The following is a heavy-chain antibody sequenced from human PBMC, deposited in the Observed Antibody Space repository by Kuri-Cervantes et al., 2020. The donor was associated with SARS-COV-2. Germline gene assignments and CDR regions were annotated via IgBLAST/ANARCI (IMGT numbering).Heavy chain of an antibody. CDR3: ARGGRYYFDY. CDR1: GLTFSSNS. Sequence: GGSLRLSCVASGLTFSSNSMNWVRQAPGKGLEWVSYISGRGFSIYYADSLKGRFTISRDNAKNSLYLQMNSLTAEDTAVYYCARGGRYYFDYWGQGSLVTVSS. J-gene: IGHJ4*02. V-gene: IGHV3-48*01. D-gene: IGHD1-26*01. CDR2: ISGRGFSI.